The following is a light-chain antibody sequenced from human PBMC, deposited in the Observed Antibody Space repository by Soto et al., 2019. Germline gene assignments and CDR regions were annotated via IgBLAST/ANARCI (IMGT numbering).Light chain of an antibody. Sequence: EIVMTQSPATLSVSPGERATLSCRASQGVSSNLAWYQQKPGQAPRLLIYGASTRATGIPARFSGSGSGTDFTLTISSLDPEDFAVYYCQQRSSWPWTFGQGTKVDIK. V-gene: IGKV3-15*01. CDR3: QQRSSWPWT. J-gene: IGKJ1*01. CDR1: QGVSSN. CDR2: GAS.